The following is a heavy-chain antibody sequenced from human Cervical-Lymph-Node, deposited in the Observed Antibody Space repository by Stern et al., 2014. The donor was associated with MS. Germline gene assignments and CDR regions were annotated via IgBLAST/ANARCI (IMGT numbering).Heavy chain of an antibody. CDR3: ARGRGDRDYFDL. V-gene: IGHV3-30*03. CDR1: GLTFSRFP. CDR2: LSHDGVTS. D-gene: IGHD2-21*01. Sequence: VPLVQSGGGVVQPGRSLRLSCAASGLTFSRFPMHWVRQAPGKGLEWVVLLSHDGVTSYYADSVKGRFIISRDKSKNTHFLQMNALRLEDTAIYYCARGRGDRDYFDLWGQGAMVSVAS. J-gene: IGHJ4*02.